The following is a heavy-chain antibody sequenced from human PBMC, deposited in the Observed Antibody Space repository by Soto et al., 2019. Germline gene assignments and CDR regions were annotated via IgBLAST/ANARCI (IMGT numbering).Heavy chain of an antibody. J-gene: IGHJ6*02. CDR3: ARKGSGYYYGSGTHYYYYGMDV. D-gene: IGHD3-10*01. Sequence: PGGSLGLSCAASGFTFSSYGMHWVRQAPGKGLEWVANIKQDGSEKYYVDSVKGRFTISRDNAKNSLYLQMNSLRAEDTAVYYCARKGSGYYYGSGTHYYYYGMDVWGQGTTVTVSS. CDR2: IKQDGSEK. V-gene: IGHV3-7*03. CDR1: GFTFSSYG.